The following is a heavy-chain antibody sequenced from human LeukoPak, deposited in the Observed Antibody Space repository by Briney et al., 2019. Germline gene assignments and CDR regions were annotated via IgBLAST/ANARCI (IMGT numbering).Heavy chain of an antibody. D-gene: IGHD6-13*01. CDR3: ASWTGLRYSSSRDAFDI. CDR2: ISSSSSYI. J-gene: IGHJ3*02. CDR1: GFTFSSYS. Sequence: GGSLRLSCAASGFTFSSYSMNWVRQAPGKGLEWVSSISSSSSYIYYADSVKGRFTISRDNAKNSLYLQMNSLRAEDTAVYYCASWTGLRYSSSRDAFDIWGQGTMVTVSS. V-gene: IGHV3-21*01.